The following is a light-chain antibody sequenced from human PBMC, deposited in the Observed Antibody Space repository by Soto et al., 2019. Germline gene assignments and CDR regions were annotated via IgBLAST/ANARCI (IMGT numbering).Light chain of an antibody. CDR2: DAS. Sequence: DIQMTQSPSTMSASVGDRVTITCRASQSFGSWLAWYQQKSARAPKLLIYDASTLESGVPSRFSGSGSGTEFTLTVSGLQPDDFSTYSCQQYNAYSWAFGPGTKVEVK. CDR1: QSFGSW. CDR3: QQYNAYSWA. J-gene: IGKJ1*01. V-gene: IGKV1-5*01.